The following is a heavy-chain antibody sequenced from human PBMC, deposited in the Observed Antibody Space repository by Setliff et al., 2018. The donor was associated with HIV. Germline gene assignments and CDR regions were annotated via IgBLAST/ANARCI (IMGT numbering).Heavy chain of an antibody. D-gene: IGHD4-17*01. CDR1: GYSFTNYW. J-gene: IGHJ6*03. V-gene: IGHV5-51*01. CDR2: IFPGDSDT. CDR3: ASLRGDYVGQYWYYMDI. Sequence: PGESLKISCQASGYSFTNYWIAWVRQMPGKGLEWMGIIFPGDSDTRYSPSFQGQVTISADKSISTAYLQWSSLRASDTALYFCASLRGDYVGQYWYYMDIWGKGTAVTVSS.